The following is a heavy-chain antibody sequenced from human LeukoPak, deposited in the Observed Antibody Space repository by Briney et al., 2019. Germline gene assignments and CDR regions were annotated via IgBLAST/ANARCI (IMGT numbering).Heavy chain of an antibody. CDR1: GGSFSDYY. J-gene: IGHJ4*02. Sequence: SETLSLTCAVYGGSFSDYYCSWFRQPPGKGLEWIGEINHSGSTNYNSSLKSRVIISVDTSKNQFSLRLSSVTAADTAAYYCARRRRSGSQVLDFWGQGTLVTVSS. CDR2: INHSGST. D-gene: IGHD1-26*01. V-gene: IGHV4-34*01. CDR3: ARRRRSGSQVLDF.